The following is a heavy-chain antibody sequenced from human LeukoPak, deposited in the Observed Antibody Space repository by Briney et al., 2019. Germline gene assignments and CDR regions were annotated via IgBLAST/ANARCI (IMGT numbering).Heavy chain of an antibody. J-gene: IGHJ4*02. Sequence: GGSLRLSCAGSGFTFPTYGMHWVRQAQGKGLEWVAYISYDGNKGYYTDSVKGRFTISRDNSKNILFLQMSSLRIEDTGVYYCAKDSTRDYGYYGMPESWGQGTLVTVS. CDR3: AKDSTRDYGYYGMPES. CDR2: ISYDGNKG. D-gene: IGHD4-17*01. CDR1: GFTFPTYG. V-gene: IGHV3-30*18.